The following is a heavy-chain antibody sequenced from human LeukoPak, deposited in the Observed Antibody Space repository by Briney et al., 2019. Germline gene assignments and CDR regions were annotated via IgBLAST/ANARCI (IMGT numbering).Heavy chain of an antibody. CDR2: ISGSGGST. J-gene: IGHJ4*02. V-gene: IGHV3-23*01. Sequence: GGSLRLSCAASGFTFSSYAMSWVRQAPGKGLERVSAISGSGGSTYYADSVKGRFTISRDNSKNTLYLQMNSLRAEDTAVYYCAKVLNYYDSSGYYYFDYWGQGTLVTVSS. CDR1: GFTFSSYA. D-gene: IGHD3-22*01. CDR3: AKVLNYYDSSGYYYFDY.